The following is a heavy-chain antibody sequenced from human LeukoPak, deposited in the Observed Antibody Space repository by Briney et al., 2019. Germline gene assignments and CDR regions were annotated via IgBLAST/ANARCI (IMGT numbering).Heavy chain of an antibody. CDR1: GFTFSNYW. Sequence: GGSLRLSCAASGFTFSNYWLHWVRQAPGKGLEWVSSISAGSGSTSYADSVKGRFIISRDNSKNTLYLQMNSLRAEDTAVYYCATSPGNYFDYWGQGTLITVSS. J-gene: IGHJ4*02. V-gene: IGHV3-23*01. CDR3: ATSPGNYFDY. CDR2: ISAGSGST.